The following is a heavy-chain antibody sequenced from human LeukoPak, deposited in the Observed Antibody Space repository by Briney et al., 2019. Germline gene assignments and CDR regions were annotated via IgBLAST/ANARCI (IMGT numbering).Heavy chain of an antibody. Sequence: SETLSLTCAVSGGSISSSNWWSWVRQPPGKGLEWIGEIYHNGSTNYNPSLKSRVTISVDKSKNQFSLKLSSVTAADTAVYYCARSEYYGDYDNSWGQGTLVTVSS. J-gene: IGHJ4*02. V-gene: IGHV4-4*02. CDR2: IYHNGST. CDR3: ARSEYYGDYDNS. CDR1: GGSISSSNW. D-gene: IGHD4-17*01.